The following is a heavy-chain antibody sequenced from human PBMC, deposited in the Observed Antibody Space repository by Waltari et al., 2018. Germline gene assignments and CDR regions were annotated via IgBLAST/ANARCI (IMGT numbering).Heavy chain of an antibody. J-gene: IGHJ6*02. CDR3: ARSSSWLTYYGMDV. CDR1: GGSFSGYS. D-gene: IGHD6-13*01. V-gene: IGHV4-34*01. Sequence: QVQLQQWGAGLLKPSETLSLTCAVYGGSFSGYSWSWIRQPPGKGLEWIGEINHSGSTNNNRSLKSRVTISVDTSKNQCSLKLSSVTAADTSVYYCARSSSWLTYYGMDVWGQGTTVTVSS. CDR2: INHSGST.